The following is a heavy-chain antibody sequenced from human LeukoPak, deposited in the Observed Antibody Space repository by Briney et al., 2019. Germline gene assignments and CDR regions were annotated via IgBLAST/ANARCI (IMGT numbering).Heavy chain of an antibody. Sequence: GGSLRLSCAASGFTFSIYWMHWVRQAPGKGLVWVSRINSDGSSTSYADSVKGRFTISRDNAKNTLYLQMNSLRAEDTAVYYCARLPGIAAAGTTGRNWGQGTLVTVSS. CDR3: ARLPGIAAAGTTGRN. D-gene: IGHD6-13*01. CDR1: GFTFSIYW. CDR2: INSDGSST. J-gene: IGHJ4*02. V-gene: IGHV3-74*01.